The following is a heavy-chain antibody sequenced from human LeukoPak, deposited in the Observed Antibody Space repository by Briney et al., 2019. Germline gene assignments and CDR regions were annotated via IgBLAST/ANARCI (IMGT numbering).Heavy chain of an antibody. CDR2: INPNTGGA. J-gene: IGHJ4*02. D-gene: IGHD2-2*01. Sequence: ASVTVSCKASGYTFTDYYMHWVRQAPGQGREWMGWINPNTGGANYAQNFLGRVTMTRDTSVSTAYMELSGVRSDDTAVYFCARDSDQGEYCSSTSCHIGYWGQGTLVSVSS. CDR3: ARDSDQGEYCSSTSCHIGY. CDR1: GYTFTDYY. V-gene: IGHV1-2*02.